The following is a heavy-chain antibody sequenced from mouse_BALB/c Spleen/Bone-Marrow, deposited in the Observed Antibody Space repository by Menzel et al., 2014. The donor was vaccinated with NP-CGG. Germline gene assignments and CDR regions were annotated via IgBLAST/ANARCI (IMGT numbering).Heavy chain of an antibody. D-gene: IGHD3-1*01. Sequence: ESGPSLVKPSQTLSLPCSVTGDSITSGYWNWIRKFPGNKLEYMGYISYSGSTYYNPSLKSRISITRDTSKNLYYLQLNSVTTKDTATYYCARSGSSGYHYYAMDYWGQGTSVTVSS. CDR2: ISYSGST. J-gene: IGHJ4*01. V-gene: IGHV3-8*02. CDR3: ARSGSSGYHYYAMDY. CDR1: GDSITSGY.